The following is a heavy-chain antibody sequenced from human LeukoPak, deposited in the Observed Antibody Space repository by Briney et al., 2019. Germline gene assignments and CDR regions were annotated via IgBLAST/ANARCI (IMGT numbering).Heavy chain of an antibody. CDR1: GYSFTVYY. V-gene: IGHV1-2*02. J-gene: IGHJ4*02. Sequence: ASVTVSFTASGYSFTVYYLDWVRQAPGQGVEWMGWINPKSGGTNYAQKFPGRVTMTRDTSISTAYMELSSLRSDDTAIYYCARRVFSGWGYYFDYWGQGTLVTVS. D-gene: IGHD6-19*01. CDR3: ARRVFSGWGYYFDY. CDR2: INPKSGGT.